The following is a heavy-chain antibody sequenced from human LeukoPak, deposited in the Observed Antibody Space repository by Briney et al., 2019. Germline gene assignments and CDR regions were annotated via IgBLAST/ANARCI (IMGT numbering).Heavy chain of an antibody. Sequence: KVSCKASGYTFTGYYMHWVRQAPGQGLEWMGMISPGDFDTRYTPSFKGQVTISADKSISTAYLQWSSLKASDTAIYYCARHQGGMDVWGQGTTVTVSS. V-gene: IGHV5-51*01. CDR2: ISPGDFDT. CDR1: GYTFTGYY. J-gene: IGHJ6*02. CDR3: ARHQGGMDV.